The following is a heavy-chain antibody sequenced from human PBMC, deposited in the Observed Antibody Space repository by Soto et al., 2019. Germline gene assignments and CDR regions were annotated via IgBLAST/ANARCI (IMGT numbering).Heavy chain of an antibody. Sequence: QVQLQESGPGLVKPSQTLSLTCTVSGGSISSGGYYWSWIRQHPGKGLEWIGYIYYSGSTYYNPSLKSRVTISVDTSKNQCSLKLSSVTAADTAVYYCARDSYDFWSGYPEPNFDYWGQGTLVTVSS. CDR3: ARDSYDFWSGYPEPNFDY. CDR2: IYYSGST. D-gene: IGHD3-3*01. J-gene: IGHJ4*02. V-gene: IGHV4-31*03. CDR1: GGSISSGGYY.